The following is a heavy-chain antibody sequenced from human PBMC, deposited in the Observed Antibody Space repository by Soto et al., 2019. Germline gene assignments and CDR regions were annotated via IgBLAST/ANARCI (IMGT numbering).Heavy chain of an antibody. J-gene: IGHJ4*02. CDR3: ARDYGDYIIDY. Sequence: PSETLSLTCAVYGGSFSGYGWSWIRQPPGKGLEWIGDIYYSGSTNYNPSLKSRVTISVDTSKNQFSLKLSSVTAADTAVYYCARDYGDYIIDYWGQGTHVTVSS. D-gene: IGHD4-17*01. CDR1: GGSFSGYG. CDR2: IYYSGST. V-gene: IGHV4-34*01.